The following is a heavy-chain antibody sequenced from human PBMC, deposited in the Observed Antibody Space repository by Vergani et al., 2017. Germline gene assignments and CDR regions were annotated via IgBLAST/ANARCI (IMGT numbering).Heavy chain of an antibody. Sequence: QVQLQESGPGLVKPSQTLSLTCTVSGGSISSGGYYWSWIRQHPGKGLEWIGYIYYSGSTYYNPSLKSRVTISVDTSKNQFSLKLSSVTAADTAVYYCARGITMIVVVTDYYMDVLGKGTTVTVSS. CDR3: ARGITMIVVVTDYYMDV. CDR1: GGSISSGGYY. CDR2: IYYSGST. V-gene: IGHV4-31*03. J-gene: IGHJ6*03. D-gene: IGHD3-22*01.